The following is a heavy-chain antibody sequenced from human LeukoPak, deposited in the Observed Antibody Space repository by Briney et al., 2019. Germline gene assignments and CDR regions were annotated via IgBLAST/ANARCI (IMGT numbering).Heavy chain of an antibody. CDR2: VYWHGDT. D-gene: IGHD3-10*01. CDR3: AHGRGFGSGDYFDY. CDR1: GFSLNTRELS. V-gene: IGHV2-5*01. Sequence: SGPTLVNPTQTLTLTCTFSGFSLNTRELSVGWIRQPPGKALEWLALVYWHGDTRYSPSLRGKITIIKATSKNQVVLTMSNIGPRDTGTYYCAHGRGFGSGDYFDYWGQGIMVTVSS. J-gene: IGHJ4*02.